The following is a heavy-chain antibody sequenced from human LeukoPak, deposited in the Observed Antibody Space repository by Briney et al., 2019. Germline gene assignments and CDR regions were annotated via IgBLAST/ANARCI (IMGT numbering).Heavy chain of an antibody. J-gene: IGHJ6*02. CDR2: ISDSGGST. Sequence: PGESLRLSCSASGFPFSSYAMHWVRQAPGKGLEYVSAISDSGGSTYYADSVKGRFTISRDNAKNTLYLQMNSLRAEDTAVYYCARGNYGLDVWGQGTTVTVSS. V-gene: IGHV3-64*04. CDR3: ARGNYGLDV. CDR1: GFPFSSYA.